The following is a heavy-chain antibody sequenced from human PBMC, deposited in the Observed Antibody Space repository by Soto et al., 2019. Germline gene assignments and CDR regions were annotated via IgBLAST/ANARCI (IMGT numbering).Heavy chain of an antibody. J-gene: IGHJ5*02. V-gene: IGHV3-48*02. CDR1: GFIFSNYH. CDR2: IRNSGNTI. Sequence: DVQLVESGGGLVQPGGSLRLSCAASGFIFSNYHMNWVRQAPGKGLEWVSYIRNSGNTIYYANSVKGRFTISRDNAKGSLYLQMTSLRDEDTAVYYCTRQNIEHSSGWYPWGQGTLVTVSS. CDR3: TRQNIEHSSGWYP. D-gene: IGHD6-13*01.